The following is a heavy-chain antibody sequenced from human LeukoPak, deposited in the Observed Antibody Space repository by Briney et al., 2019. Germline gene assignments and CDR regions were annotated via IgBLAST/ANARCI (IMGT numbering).Heavy chain of an antibody. CDR3: ARGDRNIYGVLDY. CDR2: IWYDGSKK. V-gene: IGHV3-33*01. Sequence: GGSLRLSCVASGFTFSSYGMHWVRQAPGKGLEWVAVIWYDGSKKEYVDSVKGRFTISRDNSKNTLYLQMNSLRAEDTAVYYCARGDRNIYGVLDYWGQGTLVTVSS. CDR1: GFTFSSYG. D-gene: IGHD4-17*01. J-gene: IGHJ4*02.